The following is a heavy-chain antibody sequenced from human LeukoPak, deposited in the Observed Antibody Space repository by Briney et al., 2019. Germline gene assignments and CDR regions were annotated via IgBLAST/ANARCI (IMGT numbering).Heavy chain of an antibody. CDR2: IYTGGST. V-gene: IGHV4-61*02. Sequence: SETLSLTCTVSGGSISSGSYYWSWIRQPAGKGLEWIGRIYTGGSTNYNPSLKSRVTISVDTSKNQFSLKLSSVTAADTAVYYCARDQSSSWYRAEGYFDYWGQGTLVTVSS. CDR3: ARDQSSSWYRAEGYFDY. J-gene: IGHJ4*02. D-gene: IGHD6-13*01. CDR1: GGSISSGSYY.